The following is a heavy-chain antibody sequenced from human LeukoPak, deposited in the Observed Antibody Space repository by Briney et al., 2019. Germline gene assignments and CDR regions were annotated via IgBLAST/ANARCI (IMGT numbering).Heavy chain of an antibody. J-gene: IGHJ3*02. CDR1: GYTFTSYY. Sequence: ASVKVSCKASGYTFTSYYMHWVRQPPGQGLEWMGIINPSGGSTSYAQKFQGRVTMTRDTSTSTVYMELSSLRSEDTAVYYCAWSSSLIDAFDIWGQGTMVTVSS. CDR2: INPSGGST. CDR3: AWSSSLIDAFDI. D-gene: IGHD6-6*01. V-gene: IGHV1-46*03.